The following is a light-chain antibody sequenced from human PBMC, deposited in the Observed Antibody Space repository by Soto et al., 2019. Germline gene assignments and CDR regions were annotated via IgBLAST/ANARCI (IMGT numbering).Light chain of an antibody. J-gene: IGKJ1*01. CDR1: QSVSID. Sequence: EIVMTQSPATVPVSPGERVTLSCSASQSVSIDLAWYQQKPGQAPRLLIYGASTRATDIPPSFTGSGSGTEFTLTISSLQSEDIAVYYCQHYNKWPQTFGQGTKVEIK. CDR3: QHYNKWPQT. V-gene: IGKV3-15*01. CDR2: GAS.